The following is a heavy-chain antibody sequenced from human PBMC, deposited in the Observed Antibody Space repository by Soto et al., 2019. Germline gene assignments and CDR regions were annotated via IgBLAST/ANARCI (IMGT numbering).Heavy chain of an antibody. Sequence: EVQLVESGGGLVQPGGSLRLSCVASGFTFSNYAMHWVRQAPGKGLECVSVISGNGDTTYYANSVKDRFTMSRDNSKNTRYLQMGSLRADDAAVYYWARAWRADVWGQGTTVAVS. V-gene: IGHV3-64*01. CDR2: ISGNGDTT. CDR3: ARAWRADV. CDR1: GFTFSNYA. J-gene: IGHJ6*02.